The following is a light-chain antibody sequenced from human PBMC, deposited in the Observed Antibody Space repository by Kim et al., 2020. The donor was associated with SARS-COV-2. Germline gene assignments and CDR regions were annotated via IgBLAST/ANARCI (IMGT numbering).Light chain of an antibody. J-gene: IGLJ3*02. CDR3: SSYTTSISWV. CDR2: DVS. Sequence: AITLPCTGTSSDVCGSNYVSWYQQHPGKAPKLMIYDVSKRPSGVSNRFSGSKSGNTASLTISGLQAEDEADYYCSSYTTSISWVFGGGTQLTVL. CDR1: SSDVCGSNY. V-gene: IGLV2-14*03.